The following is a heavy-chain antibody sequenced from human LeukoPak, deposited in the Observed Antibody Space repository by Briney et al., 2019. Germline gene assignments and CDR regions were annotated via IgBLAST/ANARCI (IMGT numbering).Heavy chain of an antibody. Sequence: PGRSLRLSCAASGITFTSYGMSSVRHAPGKGLECVSSISSTGGTTYYADSVKGRFTISRDNSKNTLYLQMNSLRAEDTAIYYCAKNGDRGAYCTGGTCYPYFYYYMDVWGKGTKVTI. V-gene: IGHV3-23*01. CDR3: AKNGDRGAYCTGGTCYPYFYYYMDV. CDR1: GITFTSYG. J-gene: IGHJ6*03. D-gene: IGHD2-15*01. CDR2: ISSTGGTT.